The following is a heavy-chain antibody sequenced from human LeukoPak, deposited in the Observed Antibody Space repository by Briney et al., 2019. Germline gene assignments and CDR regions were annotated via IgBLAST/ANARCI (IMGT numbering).Heavy chain of an antibody. V-gene: IGHV4-59*12. CDR2: IYYSGST. J-gene: IGHJ3*02. Sequence: SETLSLTCTVSGGSISTYYWSWIRQPPGKGLEWIGYIYYSGSTNQNPSLKSRVTMSVDTSKNQFSLKLSSVTAADTAVYYCASPGGVVPAAYDAFDIWGQGTMVTVSS. D-gene: IGHD2-2*01. CDR1: GGSISTYY. CDR3: ASPGGVVPAAYDAFDI.